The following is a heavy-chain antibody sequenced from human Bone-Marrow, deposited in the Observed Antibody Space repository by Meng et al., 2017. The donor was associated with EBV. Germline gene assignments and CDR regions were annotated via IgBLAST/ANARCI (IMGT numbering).Heavy chain of an antibody. D-gene: IGHD3-10*01. CDR1: GGAFSSDA. J-gene: IGHJ4*02. CDR3: ASESGRGYTPDY. V-gene: IGHV1-69*06. Sequence: QVKWVQAGEEGKKPGSSVKVSCKTSGGAFSSDASSWVRQAPGQGLEWMGVLIPMLGAPNYAQKFQDRVTIIADKSTSIHYMELSSLRSDDTAVYYCASESGRGYTPDYWGRGTLVTVSS. CDR2: LIPMLGAP.